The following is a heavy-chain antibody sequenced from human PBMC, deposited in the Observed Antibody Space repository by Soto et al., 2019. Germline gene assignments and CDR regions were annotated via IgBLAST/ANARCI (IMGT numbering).Heavy chain of an antibody. CDR3: ARRWGTYFDY. D-gene: IGHD7-27*01. CDR1: GCSLSSYY. J-gene: IGHJ4*02. V-gene: IGHV4-59*01. CDR2: IYYSGST. Sequence: TSETLSLTCTVSGCSLSSYYWSWIRQPPGKGLEWIGYIYYSGSTNYNPSLKSRVTISVDTSKNQFSLKLSSVTAADTAVYYCARRWGTYFDYWGQGTLVTVSS.